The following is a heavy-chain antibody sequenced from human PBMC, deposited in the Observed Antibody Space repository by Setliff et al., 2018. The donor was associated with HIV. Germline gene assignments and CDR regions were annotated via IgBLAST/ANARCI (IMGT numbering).Heavy chain of an antibody. D-gene: IGHD2-8*02. V-gene: IGHV1-3*01. Sequence: ASVKVSCKASGYTFTTYAIHWVRQAPGQRLEWMGWINAGNGNTKYSQKFQGRVTINRDTSASTAYMELSSLTSDDTAVYYCASTWSRVPYYLMDVWGQGTTVTVSS. CDR1: GYTFTTYA. J-gene: IGHJ6*02. CDR2: INAGNGNT. CDR3: ASTWSRVPYYLMDV.